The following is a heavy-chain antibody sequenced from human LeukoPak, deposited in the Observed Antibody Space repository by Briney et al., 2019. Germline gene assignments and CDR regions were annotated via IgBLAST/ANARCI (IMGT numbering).Heavy chain of an antibody. Sequence: SETLSLTCTVSGGSISSSSYYWGWIRQPPGKGLEWIGSIYYSGSTYYNPSLKSRVTISVDTSKNQFSLKLSSVTAADTAVYYCARRGPITMIVGGIDYWGQGTLVTVSS. V-gene: IGHV4-39*01. CDR1: GGSISSSSYY. J-gene: IGHJ4*02. D-gene: IGHD3-22*01. CDR3: ARRGPITMIVGGIDY. CDR2: IYYSGST.